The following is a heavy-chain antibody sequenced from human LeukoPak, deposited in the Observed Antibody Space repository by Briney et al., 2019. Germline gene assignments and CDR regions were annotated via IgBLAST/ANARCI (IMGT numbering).Heavy chain of an antibody. CDR3: ARVLGDYGDYSDLDY. V-gene: IGHV1-46*01. Sequence: GASVKVSCKASGYTFTSYYMHWVRQAPGQGLEWMGIINPSGGSTSYAQKFQGRVTMTRDMSTSTVYMELSSLRSEDTAVYYCARVLGDYGDYSDLDYWGQGTLVTVSS. J-gene: IGHJ4*02. CDR2: INPSGGST. D-gene: IGHD4-17*01. CDR1: GYTFTSYY.